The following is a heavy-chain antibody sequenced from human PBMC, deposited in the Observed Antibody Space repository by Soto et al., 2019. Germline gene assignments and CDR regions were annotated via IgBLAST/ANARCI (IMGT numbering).Heavy chain of an antibody. CDR2: IHSSGST. J-gene: IGHJ5*02. D-gene: IGHD6-13*01. CDR3: ARDQGVAAAGITWFDP. CDR1: GASMNSYH. Sequence: ETLSLTCTVSGASMNSYHWSWIRQPAGKGLEWIGHIHSSGSTNYNPSLKSRVTMSVDTSKNQFSLRLMSLTAADTAVYYCARDQGVAAAGITWFDPWGLGSLVTVSS. V-gene: IGHV4-4*07.